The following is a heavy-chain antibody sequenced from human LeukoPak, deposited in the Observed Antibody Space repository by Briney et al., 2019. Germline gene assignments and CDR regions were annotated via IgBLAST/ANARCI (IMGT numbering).Heavy chain of an antibody. V-gene: IGHV3-74*01. J-gene: IGHJ4*02. Sequence: GGSLRLSCVASGFTFSDYWMDWVLQVPGKGLLWVSRINGDGSSASYADSVKGRFTISRDNAKNTLYLQMNSLRAEDTAVYYCANWVADWNDDEEYWGQGTLVTVSS. D-gene: IGHD1-1*01. CDR1: GFTFSDYW. CDR3: ANWVADWNDDEEY. CDR2: INGDGSSA.